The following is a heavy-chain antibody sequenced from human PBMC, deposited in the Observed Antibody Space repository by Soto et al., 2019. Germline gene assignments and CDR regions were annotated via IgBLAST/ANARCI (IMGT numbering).Heavy chain of an antibody. D-gene: IGHD3-3*01. CDR3: AHSHSTVTKAYYAY. V-gene: IGHV2-5*02. CDR1: GFSLSTSGVG. CDR2: IYWDDDR. Sequence: QITLKESTPTLVKPTQTLTLTCTFSGFSLSTSGVGVGWNRQPPGKALEWLALIYWDDDRRYSPSLKSRLTITKDNSKNQVVLTMTIIDPVDTATYYCAHSHSTVTKAYYAYWRQGTLVTVSS. J-gene: IGHJ4*02.